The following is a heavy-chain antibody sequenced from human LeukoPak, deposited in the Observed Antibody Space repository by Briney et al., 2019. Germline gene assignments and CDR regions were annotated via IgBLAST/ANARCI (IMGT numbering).Heavy chain of an antibody. CDR3: ARDSDIVVVPADGPFDY. Sequence: GGSLRLSCAASGNYWMHWVRQAPGKGLVWVSHINSDGSWTSYADSVKGRFTISKDNAKNTVYLQMNSLRAEDTAVYYCARDSDIVVVPADGPFDYWGQGTLVTVSS. D-gene: IGHD2-2*01. CDR2: INSDGSWT. CDR1: GNYW. J-gene: IGHJ4*02. V-gene: IGHV3-74*01.